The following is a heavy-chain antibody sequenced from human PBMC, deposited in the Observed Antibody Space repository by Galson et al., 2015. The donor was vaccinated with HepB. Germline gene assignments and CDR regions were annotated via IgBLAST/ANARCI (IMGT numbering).Heavy chain of an antibody. CDR3: AKDRYYYGSGSYSGFDY. CDR1: GFTFSSYA. V-gene: IGHV3-23*01. D-gene: IGHD3-10*01. CDR2: ISGSGGST. J-gene: IGHJ4*02. Sequence: SLRLSCAASGFTFSSYAMGWVRQAPGKGLEWVSAISGSGGSTYYADSVKGRFTISRDNSKNTLYLQMNSLRAEDTAVYYCAKDRYYYGSGSYSGFDYWGQGTLVTVSS.